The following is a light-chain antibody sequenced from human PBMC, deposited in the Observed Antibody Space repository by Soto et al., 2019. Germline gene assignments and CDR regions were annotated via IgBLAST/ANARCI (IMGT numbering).Light chain of an antibody. CDR1: QSVSSSY. J-gene: IGKJ1*01. CDR2: VAS. CDR3: QQYDNSPWT. Sequence: EIVLTQSPGTLSLSPGEGATLSCRASQSVSSSYLAWYQQKPGQAPRLLIYVASSSATGIPDRFSGGGSGTSFTRTNSILEPDDCALYYCQQYDNSPWTFGQGPRVEIK. V-gene: IGKV3-20*01.